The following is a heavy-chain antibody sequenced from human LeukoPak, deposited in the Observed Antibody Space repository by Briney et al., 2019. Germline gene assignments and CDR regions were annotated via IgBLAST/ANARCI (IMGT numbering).Heavy chain of an antibody. J-gene: IGHJ4*02. D-gene: IGHD3-10*01. V-gene: IGHV3-21*01. CDR2: ISSSSSYI. Sequence: PGGSLRLSCAASGFTFSSYSMNWVRQAPGKGLEWVSSISSSSSYIYYADSVKGRFTISRDNAKNSLYLQMNSLRAEDTAVYYCAREPLLGFGELLYYFDYWGQGNLVTVSS. CDR3: AREPLLGFGELLYYFDY. CDR1: GFTFSSYS.